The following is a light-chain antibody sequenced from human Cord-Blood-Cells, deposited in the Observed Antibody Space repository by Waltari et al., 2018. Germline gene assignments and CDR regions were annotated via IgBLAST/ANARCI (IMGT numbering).Light chain of an antibody. CDR3: CSYAGSSTWV. CDR1: SSDVGSSNL. V-gene: IGLV2-23*02. CDR2: EVS. Sequence: QSALTQPASVSGSPGPSITIPCTGTSSDVGSSNLVSWYQQHPGKAPKLMIYEVSKRPSGVSNRFSGSKSGNTASLTISGLQAEDEADYYCCSYAGSSTWVFGGGTKLTVL. J-gene: IGLJ3*02.